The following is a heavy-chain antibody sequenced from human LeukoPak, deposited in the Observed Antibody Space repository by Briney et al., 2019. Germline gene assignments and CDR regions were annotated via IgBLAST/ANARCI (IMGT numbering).Heavy chain of an antibody. V-gene: IGHV3-9*03. CDR3: AKDIGPFNTAMAHDAFDI. Sequence: PGGSLRLSCAASGFTFDDYAMHWVRQAPGKGLEWVSGISWNSGSIGYADSVKGRFTISRDNAKNSLYLQMNSLRAEDMALYYCAKDIGPFNTAMAHDAFDIWGQGTMVTVSS. J-gene: IGHJ3*02. CDR1: GFTFDDYA. D-gene: IGHD5-18*01. CDR2: ISWNSGSI.